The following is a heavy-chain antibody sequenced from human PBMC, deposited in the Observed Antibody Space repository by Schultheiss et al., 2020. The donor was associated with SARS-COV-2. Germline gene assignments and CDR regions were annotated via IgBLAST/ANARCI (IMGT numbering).Heavy chain of an antibody. V-gene: IGHV3-30*14. D-gene: IGHD4-17*01. Sequence: GGSLRLSCAASGFTFSSYAMHWVRQAPGKGLEWVAVISYDGSNKYYADSVKGRFTISRDNSKNTLYLQMNSLRAEDTAVYYCAGDYGTRNWFDPWGQGTLVTVSS. CDR2: ISYDGSNK. J-gene: IGHJ5*02. CDR3: AGDYGTRNWFDP. CDR1: GFTFSSYA.